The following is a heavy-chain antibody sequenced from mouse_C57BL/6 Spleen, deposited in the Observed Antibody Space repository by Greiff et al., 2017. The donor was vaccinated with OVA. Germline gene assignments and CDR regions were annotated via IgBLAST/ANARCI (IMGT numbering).Heavy chain of an antibody. D-gene: IGHD1-1*01. CDR2: IRSKSNNYAT. J-gene: IGHJ2*01. V-gene: IGHV10-1*01. CDR1: GFSFNTYA. CDR3: VRDGSSYYFDY. Sequence: EVQVVESGGGLVQPKGSLKLSCAASGFSFNTYAMNWVRQAPGKGLEWVARIRSKSNNYATYYADSVKDRFTISRDDSESMLYLQMNNLKTEDTAMYYCVRDGSSYYFDYWGQGTTLTVSS.